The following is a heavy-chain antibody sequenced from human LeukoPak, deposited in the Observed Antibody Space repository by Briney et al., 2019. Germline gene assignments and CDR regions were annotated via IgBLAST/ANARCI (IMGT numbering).Heavy chain of an antibody. CDR3: AKDQPSVILWFGEFPFDY. Sequence: PGGSLRLSCAASGFTFSSYAMSWVRQAPGKGLEWVSAISGSGGSTYYADSVKGRFTISRDNSKNTLYLQMNSLRAEDTAVYYCAKDQPSVILWFGEFPFDYWGQGTLVTISS. D-gene: IGHD3-10*01. V-gene: IGHV3-23*01. CDR2: ISGSGGST. J-gene: IGHJ4*02. CDR1: GFTFSSYA.